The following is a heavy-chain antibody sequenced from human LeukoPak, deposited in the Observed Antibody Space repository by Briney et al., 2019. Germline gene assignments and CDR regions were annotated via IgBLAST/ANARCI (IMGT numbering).Heavy chain of an antibody. CDR2: INHSGST. V-gene: IGHV4-34*01. D-gene: IGHD3-3*01. CDR3: ARGLRFLVV. CDR1: GGSFSGYY. Sequence: SETLSLTCAVYGGSFSGYYWSWIRQPPGKGLEWIGEINHSGSTNYNPSLKSRVTISVDTSKNQFSLKLSFVTAADTAVYYCARGLRFLVVWGRGTTVTVSS. J-gene: IGHJ6*02.